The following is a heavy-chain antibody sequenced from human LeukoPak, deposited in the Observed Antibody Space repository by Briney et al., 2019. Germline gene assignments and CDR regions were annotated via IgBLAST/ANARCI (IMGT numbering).Heavy chain of an antibody. Sequence: PGGSLRLSCAASGFTFSSYAMSWVRQAPGKGLEWVSTISDSGGDTYYTDSVKGRFTISRDNSKNTLYLQMNSLRAEDTAVYYCAKESGEPDPGHFQHWGQGTLVTVSS. J-gene: IGHJ1*01. CDR3: AKESGEPDPGHFQH. CDR1: GFTFSSYA. CDR2: ISDSGGDT. D-gene: IGHD3-16*01. V-gene: IGHV3-23*01.